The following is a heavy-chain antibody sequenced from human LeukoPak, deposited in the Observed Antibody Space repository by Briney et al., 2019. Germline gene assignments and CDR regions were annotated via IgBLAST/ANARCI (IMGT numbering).Heavy chain of an antibody. Sequence: SQTLSLTCAISGDSVSSNSAAWNWIRQSPSRGLEWLGRTYYRSKWYTEYAGSLRSRVIINPDTCKNQFSLQLNSVSPEDTAVYYCLRDSGMGNDAFDIWGHGTMVTVSS. CDR3: LRDSGMGNDAFDI. D-gene: IGHD3-10*01. CDR2: TYYRSKWYT. CDR1: GDSVSSNSAA. V-gene: IGHV6-1*01. J-gene: IGHJ3*02.